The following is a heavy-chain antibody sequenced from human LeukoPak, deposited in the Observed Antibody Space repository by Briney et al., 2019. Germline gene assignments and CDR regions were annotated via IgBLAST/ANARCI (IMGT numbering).Heavy chain of an antibody. Sequence: GASVKVSCKASGYTFTSHYMHWVRQAPGQGLEWMGWINPNSGGTNYAQKFQGRVTMTRDTSISTAYMELSRLRSDDTAMYYCARDERYDSSGYPFDYWGQGTLVTVSS. D-gene: IGHD3-22*01. CDR1: GYTFTSHY. J-gene: IGHJ4*02. CDR3: ARDERYDSSGYPFDY. V-gene: IGHV1-2*02. CDR2: INPNSGGT.